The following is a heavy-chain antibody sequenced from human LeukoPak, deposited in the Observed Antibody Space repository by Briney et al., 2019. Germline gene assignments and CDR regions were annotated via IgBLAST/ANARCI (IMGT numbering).Heavy chain of an antibody. J-gene: IGHJ6*02. CDR1: GWTFISYG. Sequence: SSVKDSCKASGWTFISYGISWVRQAAGQGLEWVGWSSAYNGNTNYAQKLQGRLTMTTDTYTSTAYMELRSLRSDDTAVYYCASPLVPSYCRSTSCYDYYYYGMDVWGQGTTVTVSS. CDR2: SSAYNGNT. CDR3: ASPLVPSYCRSTSCYDYYYYGMDV. V-gene: IGHV1-18*01. D-gene: IGHD2-2*01.